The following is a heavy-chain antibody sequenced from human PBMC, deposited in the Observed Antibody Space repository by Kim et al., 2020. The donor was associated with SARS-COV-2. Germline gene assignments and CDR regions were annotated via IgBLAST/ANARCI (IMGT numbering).Heavy chain of an antibody. V-gene: IGHV1-3*01. CDR3: ARGSGSYYNCPDY. Sequence: ASVKVSCKASGYTFTSYAMHWVRQAPGQRLEWMGWINAGNGNTKYSQKFQGRVTITRDTSASTAYMELSSLRSEDTAVYYCARGSGSYYNCPDYWGQGTLVTVSS. CDR2: INAGNGNT. J-gene: IGHJ4*02. CDR1: GYTFTSYA. D-gene: IGHD3-10*01.